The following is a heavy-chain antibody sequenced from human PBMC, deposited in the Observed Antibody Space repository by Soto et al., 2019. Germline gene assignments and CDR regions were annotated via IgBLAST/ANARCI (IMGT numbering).Heavy chain of an antibody. V-gene: IGHV4-34*01. D-gene: IGHD5-12*01. Sequence: CRRISQPPGKGLEWIGEINHSGSTNYNPSLKSRVTISVDTSKNQFSLKLSSVTAADTAVYYCARGPGIVATIFHYYSGMAVWGQGTSVTVSS. CDR3: ARGPGIVATIFHYYSGMAV. J-gene: IGHJ6*02. CDR2: INHSGST.